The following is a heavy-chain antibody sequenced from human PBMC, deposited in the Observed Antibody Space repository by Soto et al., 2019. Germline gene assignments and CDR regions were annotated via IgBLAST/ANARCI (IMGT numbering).Heavy chain of an antibody. CDR3: ARRPRDSSGWADAFDI. CDR2: ISSSGSTI. D-gene: IGHD6-19*01. Sequence: PGGSLRLSCAASGFTFSAYYMSWIRQAPGKGLEWVSYISSSGSTIYYADSVKGRFTISRDNAKNSLYLQMNSLRAEDTAVYYCARRPRDSSGWADAFDIWGQGTMVTVSS. CDR1: GFTFSAYY. J-gene: IGHJ3*02. V-gene: IGHV3-11*04.